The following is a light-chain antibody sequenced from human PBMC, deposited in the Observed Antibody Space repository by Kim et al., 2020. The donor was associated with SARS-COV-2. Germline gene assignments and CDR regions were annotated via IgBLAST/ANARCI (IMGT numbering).Light chain of an antibody. Sequence: AVSVALGQTVRITCQGDSLRNYYASWYQQKPGQAPVLVFYGKNSRPSGIPDRFSGSSSGNTASLIITGAQAEDEADYYCNSRDSSGFGGGTQLTVL. CDR1: SLRNYY. CDR3: NSRDSSG. J-gene: IGLJ3*02. V-gene: IGLV3-19*01. CDR2: GKN.